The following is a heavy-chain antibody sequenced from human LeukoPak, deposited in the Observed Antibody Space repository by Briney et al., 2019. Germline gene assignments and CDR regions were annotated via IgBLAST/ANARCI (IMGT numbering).Heavy chain of an antibody. Sequence: GGSLRLSCAASGFTFSSYWMHWVRQGPGKGLVWVSRIKSDGTSTNYADSVKGRFTISRDNAKNTLYLQMNSLRVEDTAVFYCARDQYDTWSRRGNFDSWGQGTLVIVSS. J-gene: IGHJ4*02. CDR2: IKSDGTST. CDR1: GFTFSSYW. V-gene: IGHV3-74*01. D-gene: IGHD3-3*01. CDR3: ARDQYDTWSRRGNFDS.